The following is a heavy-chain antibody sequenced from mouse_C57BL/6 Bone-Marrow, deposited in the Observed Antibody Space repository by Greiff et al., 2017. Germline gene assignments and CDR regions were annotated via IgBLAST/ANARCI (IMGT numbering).Heavy chain of an antibody. Sequence: QVQLQQSDAELVKPGASVKISCKVSGYTFTDHTIHWMKQRPEQGLEWIGYIYPRDGSTKYNEKFKGKATLTADKSSSTAYMQLNSLTSEDSAVYGCESSRYSNYPSWFAYWGQGTLVTVSA. D-gene: IGHD2-5*01. CDR2: IYPRDGST. CDR1: GYTFTDHT. V-gene: IGHV1-78*01. J-gene: IGHJ3*01. CDR3: ESSRYSNYPSWFAY.